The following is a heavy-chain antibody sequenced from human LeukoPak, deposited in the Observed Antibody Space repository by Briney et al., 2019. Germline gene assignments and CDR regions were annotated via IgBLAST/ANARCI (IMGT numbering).Heavy chain of an antibody. J-gene: IGHJ4*02. CDR1: GFTFSSYS. CDR3: ARVGYSGYDGASFDY. V-gene: IGHV3-21*01. Sequence: GGSLRLSCAASGFTFSSYSMNWVRQAPGKGLEWVSSISSSSSYIYYADSVKGRFTISRDNAKNSLYLQMNSLRAEGTAVYYCARVGYSGYDGASFDYWGQGTLVTVSS. CDR2: ISSSSSYI. D-gene: IGHD5-12*01.